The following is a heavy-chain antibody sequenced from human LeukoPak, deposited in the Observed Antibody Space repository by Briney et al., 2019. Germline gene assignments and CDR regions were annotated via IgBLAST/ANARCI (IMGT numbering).Heavy chain of an antibody. D-gene: IGHD6-19*01. Sequence: PSETLSLTCAVYGGSFSGYYWSWIRQPPGKGLEWIGEINHSGSTNYNPSLKSRVTISVDTSKNQFSLKLSSVTAADTAVYYCAGSYSSGWDDAFDIWGQGTMVTVSS. V-gene: IGHV4-34*01. CDR1: GGSFSGYY. CDR2: INHSGST. CDR3: AGSYSSGWDDAFDI. J-gene: IGHJ3*02.